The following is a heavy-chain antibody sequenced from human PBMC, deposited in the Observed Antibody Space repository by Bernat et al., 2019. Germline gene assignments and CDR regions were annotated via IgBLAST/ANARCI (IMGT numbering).Heavy chain of an antibody. CDR3: AKVVSPYDAFDI. CDR2: IHHSGST. Sequence: QVQLQESGPGLVKPSETLSLTCAVSGYSISSGYYWGWIRQPLGKGLEWIGSIHHSGSTYYNPSLKSRVTISIDTSKNQFSLKLSSVTAADTAVHYCAKVVSPYDAFDIWGQGTMVTVSS. V-gene: IGHV4-38-2*01. J-gene: IGHJ3*02. CDR1: GYSISSGYY. D-gene: IGHD2-15*01.